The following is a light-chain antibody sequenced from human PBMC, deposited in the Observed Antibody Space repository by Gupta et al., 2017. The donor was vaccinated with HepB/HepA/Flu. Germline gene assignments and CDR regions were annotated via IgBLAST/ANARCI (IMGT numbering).Light chain of an antibody. Sequence: EIVLTQSPGTLSLSPGERATLSCRASQSVSSSYLAWYQQNPGQAPRLLIYGASSRATGIPDRFSGSGSGTDFTLTISRLEPEDFAVYYCQQYASSPPFTFGPGTKVDIK. J-gene: IGKJ3*01. CDR2: GAS. CDR1: QSVSSSY. CDR3: QQYASSPPFT. V-gene: IGKV3-20*01.